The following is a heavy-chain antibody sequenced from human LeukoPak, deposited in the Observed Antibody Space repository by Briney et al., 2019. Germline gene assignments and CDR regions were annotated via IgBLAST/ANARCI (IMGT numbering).Heavy chain of an antibody. CDR1: GYTFTSYD. D-gene: IGHD1-26*01. CDR2: MNPNSGNT. V-gene: IGHV1-8*03. CDR3: ARWEGEESRREYFQH. Sequence: ASVKVSCKASGYTFTSYDINWVRQATGQGLEWMGWMNPNSGNTGYAQKFQGRVTITRNTSISTAYMELSSLRSEDTAVYYCARWEGEESRREYFQHWGQGTLVTVSS. J-gene: IGHJ1*01.